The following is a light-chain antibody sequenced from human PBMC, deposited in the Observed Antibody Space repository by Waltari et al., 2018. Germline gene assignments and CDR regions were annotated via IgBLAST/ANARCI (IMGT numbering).Light chain of an antibody. V-gene: IGLV8-61*01. Sequence: QTVVKQEPSLSVSPGGTVTLTSALSSGSLSTTSYATWYHQTPGQASRTLVYKATARCSGVPDRFSGSILWNTAALTITGGQADDESDYYCALYMGSGIWVFGGVTRLTVL. J-gene: IGLJ3*02. CDR2: KAT. CDR3: ALYMGSGIWV. CDR1: SGSLSTTSY.